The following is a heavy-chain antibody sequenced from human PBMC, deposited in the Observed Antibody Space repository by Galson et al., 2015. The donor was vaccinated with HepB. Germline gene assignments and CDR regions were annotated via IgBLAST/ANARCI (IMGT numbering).Heavy chain of an antibody. J-gene: IGHJ5*01. Sequence: SLRLSCAASGFAFDSHAMSWVRQAPGRGLEWISGITGKGDSTFYADSVKGRFTVSKDNSNNMLYLQINSLRAEDASLYFCAKGYGLFDSWGQGILVTVSS. CDR3: AKGYGLFDS. D-gene: IGHD5-18*01. V-gene: IGHV3-23*01. CDR1: GFAFDSHA. CDR2: ITGKGDST.